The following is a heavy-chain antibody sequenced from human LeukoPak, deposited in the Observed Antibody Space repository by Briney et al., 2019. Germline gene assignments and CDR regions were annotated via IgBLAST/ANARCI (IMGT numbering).Heavy chain of an antibody. Sequence: GGSLRLSCVASGFTFSTYSMNWVRLAPGKGLEWVSSISSIGTYIYYADSVKGRFAISRDDAKNSLYLHMSSLRDEDTALYYCARGKEYGEYDYWGQGTLVTVSS. CDR3: ARGKEYGEYDY. D-gene: IGHD3-10*01. V-gene: IGHV3-21*01. CDR1: GFTFSTYS. J-gene: IGHJ4*02. CDR2: ISSIGTYI.